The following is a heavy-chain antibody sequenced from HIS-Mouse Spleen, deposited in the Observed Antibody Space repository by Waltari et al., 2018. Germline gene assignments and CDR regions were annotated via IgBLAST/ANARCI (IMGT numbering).Heavy chain of an antibody. D-gene: IGHD6-13*01. V-gene: IGHV4-39*07. CDR2: IYYCGST. CDR3: AREIPYSSSWYDWYFDL. CDR1: GGSISSRSYY. J-gene: IGHJ2*01. Sequence: QLQLQESGPGLAKPSETLSLTSTVAGGSISSRSYYSGWIRQPPGKGLEWIGSIYYCGSTYYNPSLKSRVTISVDTSKNQFSLKLSSVTAADTAVYYCAREIPYSSSWYDWYFDLWGRGTLVTVSS.